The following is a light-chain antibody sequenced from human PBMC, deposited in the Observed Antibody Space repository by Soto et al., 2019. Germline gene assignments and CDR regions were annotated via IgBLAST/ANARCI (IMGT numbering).Light chain of an antibody. CDR2: GVS. CDR3: QQYNNWPIT. V-gene: IGKV3-15*01. Sequence: EVVLTQSPATLSVSPGEGATLSCRAIQSVNLYLAWYQQKPGQAPRVIIYGVSTRATGVPGRFSDSGSGTEFTLTISTLQSEDFGVYYCQQYNNWPITFGQGTRLEIK. CDR1: QSVNLY. J-gene: IGKJ5*01.